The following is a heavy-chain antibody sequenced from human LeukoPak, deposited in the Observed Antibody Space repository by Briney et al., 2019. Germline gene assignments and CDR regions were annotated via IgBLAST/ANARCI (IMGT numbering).Heavy chain of an antibody. J-gene: IGHJ5*02. CDR3: AKGGYTTWLDP. CDR2: IRANGGDT. CDR1: GFTFREYS. Sequence: GGSLRLSCAASGFTFREYSMSWVRQAPGKGLEWVSNIRANGGDTYYTDSVKGRFTISRDNSKNTLYLEMNSLRAEDTAVYYCAKGGYTTWLDPWGQGTLVTVSS. V-gene: IGHV3-23*01. D-gene: IGHD2-15*01.